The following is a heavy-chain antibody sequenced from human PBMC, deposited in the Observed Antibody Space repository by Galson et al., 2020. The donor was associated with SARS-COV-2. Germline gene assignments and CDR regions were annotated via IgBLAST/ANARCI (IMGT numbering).Heavy chain of an antibody. J-gene: IGHJ4*02. CDR1: NYV. V-gene: IGHV3-30*04. D-gene: IGHD1-26*01. CDR3: ARGGEWELPYYFDY. CDR2: ISSDGSNS. Sequence: NYVMHWVRQAPGKGPEWVAVISSDGSNSFYADSLKGRFTISRDNSKSTLYLQMNSLRAEDTAVYYCARGGEWELPYYFDYWGQGTLVTVSS.